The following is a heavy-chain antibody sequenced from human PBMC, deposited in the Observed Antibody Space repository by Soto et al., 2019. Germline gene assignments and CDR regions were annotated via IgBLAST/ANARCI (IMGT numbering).Heavy chain of an antibody. D-gene: IGHD6-19*01. V-gene: IGHV4-31*03. J-gene: IGHJ6*01. CDR3: ARDVIAVAGTAYYYYGMDV. CDR1: GGSISSGGYY. Sequence: QVQLQESGPGLVKPSQTLSLTCTVSGGSISSGGYYWSWIRQHPGKGLEWIGYIYYSGSTYYNPSLKSRVTISVDTSKNQFSLKLSSVTAADTAVYYCARDVIAVAGTAYYYYGMDVWGQGTTVTVSS. CDR2: IYYSGST.